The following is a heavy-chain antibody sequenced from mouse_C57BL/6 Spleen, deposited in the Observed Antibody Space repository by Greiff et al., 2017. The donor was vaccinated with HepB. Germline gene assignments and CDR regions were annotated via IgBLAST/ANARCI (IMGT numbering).Heavy chain of an antibody. CDR3: ARLSGYYPFDY. CDR2: ISSGGSTI. Sequence: EVKLVESGGGLVKPGGSLKLSCAASGFTFSDYGMHWVRQAPEKGLEWVAYISSGGSTIYYADTVKGRFTISRDNAKNTLFLQRTSLRSEDTAMYYCARLSGYYPFDYWGQGTTLTVSS. D-gene: IGHD2-3*01. CDR1: GFTFSDYG. J-gene: IGHJ2*01. V-gene: IGHV5-17*01.